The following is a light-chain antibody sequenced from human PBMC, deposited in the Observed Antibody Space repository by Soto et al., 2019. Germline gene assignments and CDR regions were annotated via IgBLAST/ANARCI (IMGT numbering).Light chain of an antibody. CDR1: QTVGSTC. CDR2: ETS. V-gene: IGKV3D-20*01. J-gene: IGKJ1*01. CDR3: PHFGSSAWT. Sequence: EIVLTQSPATLSLSPGEGATLSCGASQTVGSTCLDWFQQKPGLAPRLLMYETSSRATGIPDRFSGSGSGTDFTLTISRLEPEDFALCYCPHFGSSAWTFGQGTKVEIK.